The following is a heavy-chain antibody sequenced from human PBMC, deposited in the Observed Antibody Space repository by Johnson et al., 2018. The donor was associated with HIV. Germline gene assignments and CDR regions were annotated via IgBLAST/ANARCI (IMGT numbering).Heavy chain of an antibody. CDR3: VREDGAFDL. J-gene: IGHJ3*01. CDR2: ISTSGGGI. D-gene: IGHD5-24*01. V-gene: IGHV3-11*04. Sequence: QLVESGGSLVKPGGSMRLSCAASGFTFTDYYMTWIRQAPGKGLEWVSHISTSGGGIYYADSVKGRFTISRDNARNSLYLQMNSLRADDTAVYYCVREDGAFDLWGQGTVVTVSS. CDR1: GFTFTDYY.